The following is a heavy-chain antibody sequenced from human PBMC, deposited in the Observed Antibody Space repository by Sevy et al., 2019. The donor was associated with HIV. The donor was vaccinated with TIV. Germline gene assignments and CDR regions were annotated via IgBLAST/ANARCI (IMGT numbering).Heavy chain of an antibody. CDR1: GFSFDSYG. J-gene: IGHJ4*02. D-gene: IGHD6-19*01. CDR2: ISGSGGNT. V-gene: IGHV3-23*01. Sequence: GGSLRLSCAVSGFSFDSYGMTWVRQAPGKGLEWVSAISGSGGNTYYADSVKGRFTISRDNSKNTLYLQMNSLRAEDTAVYYCAKRLAVPGPYFDHWGQGTLVTVSS. CDR3: AKRLAVPGPYFDH.